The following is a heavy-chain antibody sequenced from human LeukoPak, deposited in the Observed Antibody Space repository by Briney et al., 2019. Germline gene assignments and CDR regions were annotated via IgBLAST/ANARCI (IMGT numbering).Heavy chain of an antibody. V-gene: IGHV3-23*01. J-gene: IGHJ6*02. CDR3: AKVRTYFYHGLDV. CDR2: ISGTISGT. D-gene: IGHD1-14*01. Sequence: GGSLRLSCAASGFIFSKYAMSWVRQAPGKGLEWVSGISGTISGTYYADSVKGRFTISRDNSKNTLFLQVNSLRAEDTAVYYCAKVRTYFYHGLDVWGQGTTVTVSS. CDR1: GFIFSKYA.